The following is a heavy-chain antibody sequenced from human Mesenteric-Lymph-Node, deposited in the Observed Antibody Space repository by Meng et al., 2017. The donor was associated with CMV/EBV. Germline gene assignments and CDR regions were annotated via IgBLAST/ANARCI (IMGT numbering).Heavy chain of an antibody. CDR2: FDPEDDET. CDR1: GYTFTGYY. J-gene: IGHJ4*02. D-gene: IGHD2-15*01. CDR3: AAQWVVAAKGGLHY. V-gene: IGHV1-24*01. Sequence: ASVKVSCKASGYTFTGYYMHWVRQAPGQGLEWMGGFDPEDDETIYAQKFQGRVTMTEDTSTDTAYMELSSLRSEDTAVYYCAAQWVVAAKGGLHYWGQGTLVTVSS.